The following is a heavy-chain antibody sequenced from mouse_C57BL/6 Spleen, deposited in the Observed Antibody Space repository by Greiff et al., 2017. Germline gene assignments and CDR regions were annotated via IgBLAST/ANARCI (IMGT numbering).Heavy chain of an antibody. CDR3: ARGGYDYEVPLSFDV. CDR1: GFTFSDYG. CDR2: ISSGSSTI. J-gene: IGHJ1*03. D-gene: IGHD2-4*01. Sequence: EVQVVESGGGLVKPGGSLKLSCAASGFTFSDYGMHWVRQAPEKGLEWVAYISSGSSTIYYADTVKGRFTISRDNAKNTLFLQMTSLMSEDTAMYYCARGGYDYEVPLSFDVWGTGTTVTVSS. V-gene: IGHV5-17*01.